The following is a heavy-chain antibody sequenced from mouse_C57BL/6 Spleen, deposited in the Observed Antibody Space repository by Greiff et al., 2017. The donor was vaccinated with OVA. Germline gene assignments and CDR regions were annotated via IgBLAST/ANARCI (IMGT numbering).Heavy chain of an antibody. CDR2: FYPGSGSI. V-gene: IGHV1-62-2*01. CDR3: ARHEGGCDAMDY. CDR1: GYTFTEYT. Sequence: VQLVESGAELVKPGASVKLSCKASGYTFTEYTIHWVKQRSGQGLEWIGWFYPGSGSIKYNENFKDKATLTADKSSSTVYLELSSLTSEDSAVYFCARHEGGCDAMDYWGQGTSVTVSS. J-gene: IGHJ4*01.